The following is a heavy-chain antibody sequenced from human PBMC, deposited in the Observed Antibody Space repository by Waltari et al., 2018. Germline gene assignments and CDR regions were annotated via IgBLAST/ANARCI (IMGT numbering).Heavy chain of an antibody. V-gene: IGHV4-39*02. J-gene: IGHJ6*02. D-gene: IGHD3-22*01. CDR2: VHSGGTT. CDR1: GGSISGNSYY. CDR3: ARRSSGAYPDYYYGLDV. Sequence: QLQLQESGPGLVEPSETLSPTFSVSGGSISGNSYYLGWIRQPPGKGLEWIGSVHSGGTTYYHPSLKSRISISLDTTEHRFSLKLTSVTAADTAVYYCARRSSGAYPDYYYGLDVWGQGATV.